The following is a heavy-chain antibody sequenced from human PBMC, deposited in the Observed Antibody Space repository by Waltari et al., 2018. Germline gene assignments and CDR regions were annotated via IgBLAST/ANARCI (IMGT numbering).Heavy chain of an antibody. CDR1: GFPFSTYA. J-gene: IGHJ4*02. CDR3: ARGGLEWFGELFDY. Sequence: QVQLVESGGGVVHPGGSLRLSCAASGFPFSTYAVHWVRQAPGKGLEWVAVSSYDGSIKYNEDSVEGRFTISRDNARNTMSLQMNSLTTEDTAVYYCARGGLEWFGELFDYWGQGTLVTVSS. V-gene: IGHV3-30*01. D-gene: IGHD3-10*01. CDR2: SSYDGSIK.